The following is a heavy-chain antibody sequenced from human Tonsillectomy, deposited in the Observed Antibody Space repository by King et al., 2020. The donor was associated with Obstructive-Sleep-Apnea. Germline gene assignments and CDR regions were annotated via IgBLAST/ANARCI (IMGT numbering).Heavy chain of an antibody. CDR1: GGSISSSSDY. J-gene: IGHJ6*02. Sequence: QLQESGPGLVKPSETLSLTCTVSGGSISSSSDYWGWIRQPPGKGLEWIGSIYYSGSTYYNPSLKSRVTISVDTSKNQFSLKLSSVTAADTAVYYCAGDGRVVPAAALYYYGMDVWGQGTTVTVSS. V-gene: IGHV4-39*07. CDR2: IYYSGST. D-gene: IGHD2-2*01. CDR3: AGDGRVVPAAALYYYGMDV.